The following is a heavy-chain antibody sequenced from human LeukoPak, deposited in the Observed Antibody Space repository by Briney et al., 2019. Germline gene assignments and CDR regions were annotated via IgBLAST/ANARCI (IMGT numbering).Heavy chain of an antibody. CDR2: ISSDGSPK. D-gene: IGHD6-19*01. CDR3: AKDQLSRGRSYFDY. CDR1: GFTFSNYV. Sequence: SGGSLTLSCAASGFTFSNYVMHWLRQAPGKGLEWVAIISSDGSPKSYADSVKGRFSISSDNSKHTLYLEMNSLRDKHTAVHYFAKDQLSRGRSYFDYWGQGTLVTVSS. J-gene: IGHJ4*02. V-gene: IGHV3-33*06.